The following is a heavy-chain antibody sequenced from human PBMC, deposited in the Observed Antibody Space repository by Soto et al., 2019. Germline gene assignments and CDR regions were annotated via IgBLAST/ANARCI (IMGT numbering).Heavy chain of an antibody. V-gene: IGHV3-30*04. CDR2: ISYDGTRK. D-gene: IGHD3-16*01. Sequence: QVQLVESGGGVVQSGTSLRLSCAASGFTFSRYCIHWVRRAPGKGLEWVAVISYDGTRKYYADPVRGRFTISGDNSKSTLHLQMDGLRPEDTAMYYCVRDRFPGGVYYFDYWGQGTLVGVSS. CDR3: VRDRFPGGVYYFDY. J-gene: IGHJ4*02. CDR1: GFTFSRYC.